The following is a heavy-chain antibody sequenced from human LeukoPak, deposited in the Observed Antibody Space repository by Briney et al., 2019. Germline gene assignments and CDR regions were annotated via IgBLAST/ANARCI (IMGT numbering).Heavy chain of an antibody. Sequence: SVKVSCKASGGTFSSYAISWVRQAPGQGLEWMGRIIPILGIANYAQKFQGRVTITADKSTSTAYMELSSLRSEDTAVYYCAREGIAVAGTLGVSLDYWGQGTLVTVSS. V-gene: IGHV1-69*04. J-gene: IGHJ4*02. CDR2: IIPILGIA. CDR1: GGTFSSYA. CDR3: AREGIAVAGTLGVSLDY. D-gene: IGHD6-19*01.